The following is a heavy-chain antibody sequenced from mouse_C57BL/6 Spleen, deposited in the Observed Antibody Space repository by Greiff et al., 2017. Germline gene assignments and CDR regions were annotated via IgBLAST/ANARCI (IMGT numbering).Heavy chain of an antibody. CDR3: ARTHYYGSSYVRAWFAY. CDR2: ISSGSSTI. D-gene: IGHD1-1*01. V-gene: IGHV5-17*01. CDR1: GFTFSDYG. J-gene: IGHJ3*01. Sequence: VQRVEPGGGLVKPGGSLQLSCAASGFTFSDYGMHWVRQAPEKGLEWVAYISSGSSTIYYADTVKGRFTIARDNAKNTLFLQMTSLRAEDTAMDYCARTHYYGSSYVRAWFAYWGQGTLVTVSA.